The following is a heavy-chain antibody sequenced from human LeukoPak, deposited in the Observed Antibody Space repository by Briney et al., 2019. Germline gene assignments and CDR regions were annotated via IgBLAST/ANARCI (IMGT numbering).Heavy chain of an antibody. Sequence: GASVKVSCKASGYTFTSYGISWVRQAPGQGLEWMGWISACNGNTNYAQKLQGRVTMTTDTSTSTAYMELRSLRSDDTAVYYCASTLDGSGSYDAFDIWGQGTMVTVSS. CDR2: ISACNGNT. CDR3: ASTLDGSGSYDAFDI. J-gene: IGHJ3*02. V-gene: IGHV1-18*01. D-gene: IGHD3-10*01. CDR1: GYTFTSYG.